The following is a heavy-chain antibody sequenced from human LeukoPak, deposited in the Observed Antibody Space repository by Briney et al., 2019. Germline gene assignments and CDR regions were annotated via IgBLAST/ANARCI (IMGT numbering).Heavy chain of an antibody. CDR1: GFIFSNYG. D-gene: IGHD6-19*01. Sequence: GGSLRLSCEASGFIFSNYGMHWVRRAPGKGLEWLALIWYEGQTKFYADSVKGRFTISRDNSGNTLFLHMTNLRVEDTAVYYCAREWGRIAVAGGPGYWGQGALVTVSS. CDR2: IWYEGQTK. J-gene: IGHJ4*02. CDR3: AREWGRIAVAGGPGY. V-gene: IGHV3-33*01.